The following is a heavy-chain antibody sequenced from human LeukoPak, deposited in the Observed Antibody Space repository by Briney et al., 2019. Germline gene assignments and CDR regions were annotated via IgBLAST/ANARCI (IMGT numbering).Heavy chain of an antibody. Sequence: SETLSLTCAVYGGSFSGYYWSWIRQPPGKGLEWIGEINHSGSTNYNPSLKSRVTISVDTSKNQFSLKPSSVTAADTAVYYCARAGRWIQLTLDYWGQGTLVTVSS. CDR1: GGSFSGYY. CDR3: ARAGRWIQLTLDY. CDR2: INHSGST. V-gene: IGHV4-34*01. J-gene: IGHJ4*02. D-gene: IGHD5-18*01.